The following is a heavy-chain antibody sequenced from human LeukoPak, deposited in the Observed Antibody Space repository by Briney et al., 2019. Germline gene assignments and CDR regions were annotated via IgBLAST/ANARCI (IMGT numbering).Heavy chain of an antibody. CDR3: ARDMYGSGSYYDAFDI. CDR2: ISSSSSNI. CDR1: GFTFSDSY. V-gene: IGHV3-11*04. J-gene: IGHJ3*02. D-gene: IGHD3-10*01. Sequence: GGSLRLSCAAAGFTFSDSYMSWIRQAPGNGLGWVSFISSSSSNIYYADSVKGRFTISRDNAKNSLYLQMNSLRAEDMAVYYCARDMYGSGSYYDAFDIWGQGTMVTVSS.